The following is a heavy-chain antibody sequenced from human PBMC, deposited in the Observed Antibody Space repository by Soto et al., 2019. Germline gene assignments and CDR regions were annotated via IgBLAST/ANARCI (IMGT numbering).Heavy chain of an antibody. CDR3: ARDVDWFAP. CDR1: GDSIRNGYY. Sequence: SETLSLTCAVSGDSIRNGYYWGWIRQPPGKGLEWIGSIFHSGITHYNPSLKSRVTISVHPSKNQFSLRLTSVTAADTAVYYCARDVDWFAPWGQGXLVTVSS. J-gene: IGHJ5*02. V-gene: IGHV4-38-2*02. CDR2: IFHSGIT.